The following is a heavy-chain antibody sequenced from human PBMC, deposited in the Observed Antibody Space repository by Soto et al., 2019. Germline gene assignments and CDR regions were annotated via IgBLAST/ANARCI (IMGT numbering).Heavy chain of an antibody. V-gene: IGHV1-18*01. D-gene: IGHD6-19*01. J-gene: IGHJ4*02. CDR3: ARDGIAVAGQQFDY. Sequence: ASVKFSCKASGYTFTSYGISWVRQAPGQVLECMVWISAYNGNTNYXXKVQGRVXXTTDTSTSTAXVELRXLRSDDTAVXYCARDGIAVAGQQFDYWRQGTLVTVSS. CDR2: ISAYNGNT. CDR1: GYTFTSYG.